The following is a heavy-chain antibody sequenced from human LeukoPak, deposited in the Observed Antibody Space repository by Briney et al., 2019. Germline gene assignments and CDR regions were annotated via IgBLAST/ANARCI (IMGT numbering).Heavy chain of an antibody. CDR2: ISYDGSNK. Sequence: GGSLRLSCAASGFTFSSYAMHWVRQAPGKGLEWVAVISYDGSNKYYADSVKGRFTISRANSKNTLYLQMNSLRAEDTAVYYCARATPAAALYYYYYYMDVWGKGTTVTVSS. CDR3: ARATPAAALYYYYYYMDV. V-gene: IGHV3-30*04. D-gene: IGHD2-2*01. J-gene: IGHJ6*03. CDR1: GFTFSSYA.